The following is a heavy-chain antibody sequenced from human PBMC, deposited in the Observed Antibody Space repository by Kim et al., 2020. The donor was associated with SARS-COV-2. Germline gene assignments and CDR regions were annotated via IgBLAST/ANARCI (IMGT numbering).Heavy chain of an antibody. CDR3: AGNPYYGYYYYGMDV. J-gene: IGHJ6*02. CDR2: IYSGGST. Sequence: GGSLRLSCAASGFTVSSNYMSWVRQAPGKGLEWVSVIYSGGSTSYADSVKGRFTISTDNSKNTLYLQMNSLRAGDTAVYYCAGNPYYGYYYYGMDVWGQGTTVTVSS. CDR1: GFTVSSNY. V-gene: IGHV3-53*01. D-gene: IGHD4-17*01.